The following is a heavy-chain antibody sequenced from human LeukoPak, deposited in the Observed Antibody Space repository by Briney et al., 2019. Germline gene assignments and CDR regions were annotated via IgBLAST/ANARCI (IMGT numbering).Heavy chain of an antibody. D-gene: IGHD2-2*01. CDR1: GFTFSSDA. V-gene: IGHV3-30*04. CDR2: ISYDGSNK. Sequence: GGSLRLSCAASGFTFSSDAMHWVRQAPGKGLEWVAVISYDGSNKYYADSVKGRFTISRDNSKNTLYLQMSSLRAEDTAVYYCAKDRGPIVVVPAALDYWGQGTLVTVPS. CDR3: AKDRGPIVVVPAALDY. J-gene: IGHJ4*02.